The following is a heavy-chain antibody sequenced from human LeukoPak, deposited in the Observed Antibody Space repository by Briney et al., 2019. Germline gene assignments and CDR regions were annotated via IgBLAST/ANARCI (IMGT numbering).Heavy chain of an antibody. CDR2: IYYSGST. V-gene: IGHV4-59*01. J-gene: IGHJ4*02. Sequence: PSETLSLTCTVSGGSISSYYWSWIRQPPGKGLEWIGYIYYSGSTNYNPSLKSRVTISVDTSKNQFSLKLSSVTAADTAAYYCAREEVGMFGGVRYWGQGTLVTVSS. D-gene: IGHD3-16*01. CDR3: AREEVGMFGGVRY. CDR1: GGSISSYY.